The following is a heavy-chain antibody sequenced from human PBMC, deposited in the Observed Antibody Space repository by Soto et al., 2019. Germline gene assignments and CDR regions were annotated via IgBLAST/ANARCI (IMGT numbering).Heavy chain of an antibody. CDR3: ARDPQGIAARYDY. CDR1: GCTFSSYW. Sequence: GGSLRLSCAASGCTFSSYWMSWVRQAPGKGLEWVANIKQDGSEKYYADSVKGRFTISRDTAKNSLYLQMSSLRAEDTAVYYCARDPQGIAARYDYWGEGTLVTVSS. CDR2: IKQDGSEK. J-gene: IGHJ4*02. D-gene: IGHD6-6*01. V-gene: IGHV3-7*03.